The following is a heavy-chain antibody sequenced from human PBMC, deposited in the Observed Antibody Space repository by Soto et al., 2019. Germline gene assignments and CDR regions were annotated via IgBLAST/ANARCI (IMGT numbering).Heavy chain of an antibody. Sequence: GGSLRLSCAASGFTLSRKGMHWVREAPGKGLEWVAVISDDGSNKYYGDSVKGRFTISRDNSKNTVYLQMNSLRAEDTAVYYCAKDALTVAGPQRVSLDVWGQGTTVTVSS. V-gene: IGHV3-30*18. CDR3: AKDALTVAGPQRVSLDV. CDR1: GFTLSRKG. CDR2: ISDDGSNK. J-gene: IGHJ6*02. D-gene: IGHD6-19*01.